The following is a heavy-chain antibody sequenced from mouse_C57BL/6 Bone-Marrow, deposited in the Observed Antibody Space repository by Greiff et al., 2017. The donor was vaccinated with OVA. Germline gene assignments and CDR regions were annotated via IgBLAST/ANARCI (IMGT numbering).Heavy chain of an antibody. CDR2: IHPNSGST. D-gene: IGHD1-1*01. CDR3: ASITTVVATRFDY. Sequence: QVQLQQPGAELVKPGASVKLSCKASGYTFTSYWMHWVKQRPGQGLEWIGMIHPNSGSTNYNEKFKSKATLTVDKSSSTAYMQLSSLTSEDSAVYYCASITTVVATRFDYWGQGTTLTVSS. J-gene: IGHJ2*01. CDR1: GYTFTSYW. V-gene: IGHV1-64*01.